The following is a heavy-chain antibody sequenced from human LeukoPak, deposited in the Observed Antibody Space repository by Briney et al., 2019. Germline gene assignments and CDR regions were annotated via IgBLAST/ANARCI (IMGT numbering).Heavy chain of an antibody. V-gene: IGHV4-59*01. CDR3: ARALFRYDSSSRSLHWYFDL. CDR2: IYRSEST. CDR1: GCSISSYY. D-gene: IGHD3-22*01. J-gene: IGHJ2*01. Sequence: PSETLTLTCTASGCSISSYYWSWIRQAPGKGLEWIGYIYRSESTNYNPSLKSRVTISEDTSKNQFSLKLTSVTAADTAVYFCARALFRYDSSSRSLHWYFDLWGRGTLVTVSS.